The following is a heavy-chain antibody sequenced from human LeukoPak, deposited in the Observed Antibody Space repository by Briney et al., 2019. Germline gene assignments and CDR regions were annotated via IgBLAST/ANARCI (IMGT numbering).Heavy chain of an antibody. V-gene: IGHV4-30-2*01. D-gene: IGHD3-3*01. Sequence: PSQTLSLTCAVSGGSISSGGYSWSWIRQPPGKGLEWIGYIYHSGSTYYNPSLKSRVTISVDRSKNQFSLKLSSVTAADTAVYYCARTFGVVPDFDPWGQGTLVTVSS. J-gene: IGHJ5*02. CDR2: IYHSGST. CDR3: ARTFGVVPDFDP. CDR1: GGSISSGGYS.